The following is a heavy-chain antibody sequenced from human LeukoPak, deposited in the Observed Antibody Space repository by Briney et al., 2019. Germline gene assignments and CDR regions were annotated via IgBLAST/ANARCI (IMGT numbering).Heavy chain of an antibody. V-gene: IGHV1-46*01. Sequence: ASVKVSCKASGYTFTRNYMLWVRQAPGQGLEWMGIINPSDGRTRYAQNFQGRVTMIRDTSTSTVYMELSSLRSEDTAVYYCARDGASVFGSLEPDSWGQGTLVTVPS. J-gene: IGHJ4*02. CDR3: ARDGASVFGSLEPDS. CDR1: GYTFTRNY. D-gene: IGHD2-8*01. CDR2: INPSDGRT.